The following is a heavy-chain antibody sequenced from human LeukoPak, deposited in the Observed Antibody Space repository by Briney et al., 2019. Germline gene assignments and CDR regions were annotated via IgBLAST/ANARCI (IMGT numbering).Heavy chain of an antibody. J-gene: IGHJ4*02. V-gene: IGHV1-3*01. D-gene: IGHD4-23*01. CDR1: GYTFTSYA. CDR2: INAGNGNT. Sequence: GASVKVSCKASGYTFTSYAMHWVRQAPGQRLEWMGWINAGNGNTKYSQKFQGRVTITRDTSASTAYMELSSLRSEDTAVHYCARSEVNGGGFDYWGQGTLVTVSS. CDR3: ARSEVNGGGFDY.